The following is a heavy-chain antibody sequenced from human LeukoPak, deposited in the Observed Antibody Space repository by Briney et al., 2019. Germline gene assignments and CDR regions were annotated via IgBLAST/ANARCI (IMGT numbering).Heavy chain of an antibody. CDR2: ICTSGSS. CDR1: GGSISSYY. V-gene: IGHV4-4*07. CDR3: ARVSGSYYGIPEFVDY. J-gene: IGHJ4*02. Sequence: NTSETLSLTCTVSGGSISSYYWSWIRDPAGKGLEWIGCICTSGSSNHNPALKSRVTMSVDTSKNQFSLKLSSVTAADTAVYYWARVSGSYYGIPEFVDYWGQGTLVTVSS. D-gene: IGHD1-26*01.